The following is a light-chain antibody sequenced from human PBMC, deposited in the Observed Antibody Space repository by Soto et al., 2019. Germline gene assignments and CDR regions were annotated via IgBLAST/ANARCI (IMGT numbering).Light chain of an antibody. CDR2: RAS. Sequence: EIVLTQSPGTLSLSPGERATLSCRASQTVSSGYLAWYQQKPGQAPRLLIYRASSRATGIPDMFSGSGSGTDYALTISRLEPEDFAVYFCQQYGSSPQFTFGQGTRLEIK. J-gene: IGKJ5*01. V-gene: IGKV3-20*01. CDR1: QTVSSGY. CDR3: QQYGSSPQFT.